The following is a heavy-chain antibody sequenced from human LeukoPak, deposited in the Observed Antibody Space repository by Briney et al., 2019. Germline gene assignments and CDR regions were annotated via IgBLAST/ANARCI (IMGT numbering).Heavy chain of an antibody. Sequence: SETLSLTCAVYGGSFSGYYWSWIRQPPGKGLEWIGEINHSGSTNYNPSLKSRVTISVDTSKNQFSLKLSSVTAADTAVYYCGVVLRYCSGGSCYSFDYWGQGTLVTVSS. CDR2: INHSGST. D-gene: IGHD2-15*01. V-gene: IGHV4-34*01. J-gene: IGHJ4*02. CDR1: GGSFSGYY. CDR3: GVVLRYCSGGSCYSFDY.